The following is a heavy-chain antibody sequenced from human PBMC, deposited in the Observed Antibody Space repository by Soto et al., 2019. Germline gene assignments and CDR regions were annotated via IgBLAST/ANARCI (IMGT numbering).Heavy chain of an antibody. D-gene: IGHD3-10*01. CDR2: IYYSGST. J-gene: IGHJ6*02. CDR1: GGSISSSSYY. Sequence: SLTCTVSGGSISSSSYYWGWIRQPPGKGLEWIGSIYYSGSTYYNPSLKSRVTISVDTSKNQFSLKLSSVTAADTAVYYCARVARGSSYYYGMDVWGQGTTVTVSS. V-gene: IGHV4-39*01. CDR3: ARVARGSSYYYGMDV.